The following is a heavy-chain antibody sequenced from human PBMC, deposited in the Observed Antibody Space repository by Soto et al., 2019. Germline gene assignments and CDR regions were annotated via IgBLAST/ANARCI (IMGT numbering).Heavy chain of an antibody. CDR3: AKPTMNRPRYGMDV. J-gene: IGHJ6*02. CDR1: GFTFSSYG. Sequence: GGSLRLSCAASGFTFSSYGMHWVRQAPGKGLEWVAVISYDGSNKYYADSVKGRFTISRDNSKNTLYLQMNSLRAEDTAVYYCAKPTMNRPRYGMDVWGQGTTVTVSS. CDR2: ISYDGSNK. V-gene: IGHV3-30*18. D-gene: IGHD3-3*01.